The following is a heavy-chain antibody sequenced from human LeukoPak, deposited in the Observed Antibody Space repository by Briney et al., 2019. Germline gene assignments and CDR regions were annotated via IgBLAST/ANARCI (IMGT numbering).Heavy chain of an antibody. CDR3: ARNYDYVWGSSLINWFDP. CDR1: GGSISSGGYS. CDR2: TYHSGST. Sequence: PSETLSLTCAVSGGSISSGGYSWSWIRQPPGKGLEWIGYTYHSGSTYYNPSLKSRVTISVDTSKNQFSLKLSSVTAADTAVYYCARNYDYVWGSSLINWFDPWGQGTLVTVSS. J-gene: IGHJ5*02. D-gene: IGHD3-16*01. V-gene: IGHV4-30-2*02.